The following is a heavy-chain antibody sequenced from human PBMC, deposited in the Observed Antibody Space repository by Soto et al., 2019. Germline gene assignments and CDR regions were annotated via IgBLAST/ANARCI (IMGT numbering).Heavy chain of an antibody. CDR2: IKPDGSEQ. Sequence: PGGSLRLSCAASDFTFDKYYMTWVRQSPGKGPEWVANIKPDGSEQYYVDSVKGRFTISRDNAKNSLYLQMNSLRAEDTAVYFCARGNWNYYYGFDVWGQGTTVTVSS. CDR3: ARGNWNYYYGFDV. CDR1: DFTFDKYY. D-gene: IGHD1-20*01. J-gene: IGHJ6*02. V-gene: IGHV3-7*01.